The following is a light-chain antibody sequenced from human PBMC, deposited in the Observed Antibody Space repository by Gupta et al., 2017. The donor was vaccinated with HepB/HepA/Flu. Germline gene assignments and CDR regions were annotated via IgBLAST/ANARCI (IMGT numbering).Light chain of an antibody. V-gene: IGKV4-1*01. J-gene: IGKJ5*01. CDR2: WAS. CDR3: QQYYDTPQIT. Sequence: DIVMTQSPDSLAVSLGERATINCKSSQSVFYSSNNKNYLAWYQQKPGQPPKLLIYWASTRESGVPDRFSGSGSGTDFTLTISSLQDEDVAVYYCQQYYDTPQITFGQGTRLEIK. CDR1: QSVFYSSNNKNY.